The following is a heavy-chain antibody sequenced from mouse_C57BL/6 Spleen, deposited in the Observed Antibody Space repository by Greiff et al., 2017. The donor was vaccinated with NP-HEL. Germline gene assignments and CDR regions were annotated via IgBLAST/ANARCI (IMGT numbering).Heavy chain of an antibody. Sequence: VQGVESGAELVRPGASVTLSCKASGYTFTDYEMHWVKQTPVHGLEWIGAIDPETGGTAYNQKFKGKAILTADKSSSTAYMELRSLTSEDSAVYYCTRRTYYSNSYYFDYWGQGTTLTVSS. D-gene: IGHD2-5*01. CDR3: TRRTYYSNSYYFDY. CDR2: IDPETGGT. V-gene: IGHV1-15*01. CDR1: GYTFTDYE. J-gene: IGHJ2*01.